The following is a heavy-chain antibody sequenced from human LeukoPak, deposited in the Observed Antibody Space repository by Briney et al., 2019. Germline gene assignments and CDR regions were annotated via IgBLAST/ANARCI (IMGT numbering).Heavy chain of an antibody. D-gene: IGHD5-12*01. CDR1: GGTFSSYA. Sequence: SVKVSCKASGGTFSSYAISWVRQAPGQGLEWMGRIIPILGIANYAQKFQGRVTITADKSTSTAYMELSSLRSEDTAVYYCAPWIVATIGWGMDVWGQGTTVTVSS. CDR2: IIPILGIA. CDR3: APWIVATIGWGMDV. J-gene: IGHJ6*02. V-gene: IGHV1-69*04.